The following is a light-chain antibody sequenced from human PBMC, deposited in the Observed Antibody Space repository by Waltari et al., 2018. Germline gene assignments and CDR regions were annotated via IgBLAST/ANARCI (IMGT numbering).Light chain of an antibody. CDR2: HDT. V-gene: IGLV3-21*02. CDR1: NIGSKS. Sequence: SYELTQPPSVSVAPGQTARISCEGNNIGSKSTQWYQQKPGQAPVQVVFHDTERPSGIPERFSGSKSGNTATLTSTRSEAGDEADYYCQVFDSPTDHQVFGGGTKVTVL. J-gene: IGLJ3*02. CDR3: QVFDSPTDHQV.